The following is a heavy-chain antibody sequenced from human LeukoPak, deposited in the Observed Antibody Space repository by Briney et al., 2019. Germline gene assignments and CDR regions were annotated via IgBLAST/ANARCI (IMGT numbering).Heavy chain of an antibody. CDR1: GGSISSYY. J-gene: IGHJ4*02. CDR2: IYYSGST. V-gene: IGHV4-59*12. CDR3: ARDGSVGQGGGFDY. Sequence: PSETLSLTCSVSGGSISSYYWTWIRQPPGKGLQWIGYIYYSGSTNYNPSLKSRVTISVDTSTNQFSLKLSSVTAADTAVYYCARDGSVGQGGGFDYWGQGTLVTVSS. D-gene: IGHD3-16*01.